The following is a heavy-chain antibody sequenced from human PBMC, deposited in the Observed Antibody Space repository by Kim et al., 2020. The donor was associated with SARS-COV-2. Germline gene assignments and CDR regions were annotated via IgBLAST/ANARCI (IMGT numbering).Heavy chain of an antibody. J-gene: IGHJ6*03. Sequence: GGSLRLSCVGAGVSFDNYDVTWVRQAPGKGLEWVSTIRGNGGSPYYADSVRGRFTISRDDSKNAVYLQMNRLRVDDTAVYYCAKDQGGSTTTSCSAFYMDLWGKGTTLTV. CDR3: AKDQGGSTTTSCSAFYMDL. CDR2: IRGNGGSP. V-gene: IGHV3-23*01. D-gene: IGHD2-2*01. CDR1: GVSFDNYD.